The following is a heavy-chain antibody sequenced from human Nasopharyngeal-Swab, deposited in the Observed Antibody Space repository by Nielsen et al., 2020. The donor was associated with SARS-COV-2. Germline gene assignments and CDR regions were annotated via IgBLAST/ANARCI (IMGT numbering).Heavy chain of an antibody. D-gene: IGHD1-14*01. V-gene: IGHV3-23*01. J-gene: IGHJ4*02. Sequence: LSLTCAASGFTFKSYAMSWVRQAPGKGLEWVSGISELGSGIYYADSVWGRFSISRDTSKNTVYLQMNSLRADDTALYFCTRGLTGHIVQWNPSPYWGQGTLVTVSS. CDR3: TRGLTGHIVQWNPSPY. CDR2: ISELGSGI. CDR1: GFTFKSYA.